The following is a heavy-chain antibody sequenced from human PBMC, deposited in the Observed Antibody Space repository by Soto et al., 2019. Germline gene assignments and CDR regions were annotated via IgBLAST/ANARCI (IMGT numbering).Heavy chain of an antibody. Sequence: GGSLRLSCAASGFTFSSHGMHWVRQAPGKGLEWVAVIWYDGSDKYYADSVKGRFTISRDNSKNTLYLQMNSLRAEDTAMYYCARGGGHMFYYFVYWGQGILVTVSS. J-gene: IGHJ4*02. CDR1: GFTFSSHG. CDR3: ARGGGHMFYYFVY. CDR2: IWYDGSDK. D-gene: IGHD5-18*01. V-gene: IGHV3-33*01.